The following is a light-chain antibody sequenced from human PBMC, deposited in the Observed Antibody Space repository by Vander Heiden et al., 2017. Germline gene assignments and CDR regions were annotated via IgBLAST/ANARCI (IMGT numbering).Light chain of an antibody. J-gene: IGLJ2*01. Sequence: HSALTHPPSASGSVGQSVTIACTGASNDLGTSTYISWYQRNPGKAPILISYDISKRPSGVPDRFSGSKSGNTASLTVSGLQADDEAYYDCSSYTDTTRLVGGGTKLTGL. CDR1: SNDLGTSTY. V-gene: IGLV2-8*01. CDR3: SSYTDTTRL. CDR2: DIS.